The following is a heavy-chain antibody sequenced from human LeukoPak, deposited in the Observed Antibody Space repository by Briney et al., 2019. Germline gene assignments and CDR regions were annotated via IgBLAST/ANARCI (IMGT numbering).Heavy chain of an antibody. D-gene: IGHD1-26*01. CDR2: IYYNGNT. J-gene: IGHJ4*02. V-gene: IGHV4-59*08. CDR3: ARGGSYGVY. Sequence: PSETLSLTCTVSGDSISGYYWSWIRQPPGRGLEWIGNIYYNGNTNYNPSLKSRVTISVDTSKSQFSLNMRSVNAADTAVYYCARGGSYGVYWGQGTLVTVSS. CDR1: GDSISGYY.